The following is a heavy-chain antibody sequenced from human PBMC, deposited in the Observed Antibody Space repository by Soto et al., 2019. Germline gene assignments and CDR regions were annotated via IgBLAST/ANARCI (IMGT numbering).Heavy chain of an antibody. Sequence: PSETLSLTCTVSGGSISSYYWSWIRQPAGKGLEWIGRMYTSGSSNYNPSLKSRVTMSVDTSKNRFSLKLSSVTAADTAVYYCAREAIAVAGPGDFDYWGQGTLVTVSS. D-gene: IGHD6-19*01. CDR1: GGSISSYY. J-gene: IGHJ4*02. CDR2: MYTSGSS. V-gene: IGHV4-4*07. CDR3: AREAIAVAGPGDFDY.